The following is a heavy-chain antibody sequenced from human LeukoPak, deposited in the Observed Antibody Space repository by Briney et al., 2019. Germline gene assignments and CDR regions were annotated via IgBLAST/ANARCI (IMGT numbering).Heavy chain of an antibody. D-gene: IGHD2-21*01. CDR1: GFTFSSSA. CDR2: ISASGGST. CDR3: ARGCGSAHCPYYFGS. V-gene: IGHV3-23*01. Sequence: GGFLRLSCAASGFTFSSSAMSWVRQVPGKGLEWVSGISASGGSTYYADSVRGRFTISRDNSKNTLYVQMNSLRDEDTAVYYCARGCGSAHCPYYFGSWGQGTLVTVSS. J-gene: IGHJ4*02.